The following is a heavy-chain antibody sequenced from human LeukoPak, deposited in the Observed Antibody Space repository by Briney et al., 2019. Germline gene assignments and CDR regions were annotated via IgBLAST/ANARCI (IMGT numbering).Heavy chain of an antibody. CDR2: MNPKSNNR. V-gene: IGHV1-8*03. J-gene: IGHJ4*02. Sequence: ASVKVSCKASGYTFTNYDVNWVRQATGQGLEWMGWMNPKSNNRGYAQKFQGRVTITTDTSISTAYMELSSLRSEDTAVYYCATDRTYYYDGSGYYSVDYWGQGTLVTVSS. CDR3: ATDRTYYYDGSGYYSVDY. CDR1: GYTFTNYD. D-gene: IGHD3-22*01.